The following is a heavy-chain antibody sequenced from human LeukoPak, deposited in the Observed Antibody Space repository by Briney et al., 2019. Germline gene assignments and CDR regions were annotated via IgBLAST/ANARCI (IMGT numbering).Heavy chain of an antibody. D-gene: IGHD2-2*01. Sequence: SETLSLTCTVSGGSISSGGYYWSWIRQHPGKGLEWIGYIYYSGSTYYNPSLKGRVTISVDTSKNQFSLKLSSVTAADTAMYYCARSEVVPAAIDGAGPLDIWGQGTMVTVSS. CDR2: IYYSGST. J-gene: IGHJ3*02. CDR3: ARSEVVPAAIDGAGPLDI. V-gene: IGHV4-31*03. CDR1: GGSISSGGYY.